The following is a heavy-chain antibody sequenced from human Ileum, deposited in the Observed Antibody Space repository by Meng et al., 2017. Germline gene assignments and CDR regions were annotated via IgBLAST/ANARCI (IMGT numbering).Heavy chain of an antibody. CDR1: GLSVSSEF. Sequence: EVQVVESGGGLGQSGGSLRLSCAASGLSVSSEFMSWVRQAKGKGLEWVSVIYSGGGTDYADSVKGRFTTSRDSSKNTMYLQMNNLRADDTAMYYCTRGEDHWGQGTLVTVSS. V-gene: IGHV3-66*01. CDR2: IYSGGGT. J-gene: IGHJ4*02. CDR3: TRGEDH.